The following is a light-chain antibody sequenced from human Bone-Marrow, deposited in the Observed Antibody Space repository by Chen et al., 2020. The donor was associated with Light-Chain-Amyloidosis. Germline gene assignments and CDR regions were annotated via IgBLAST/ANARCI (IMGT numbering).Light chain of an antibody. J-gene: IGKJ1*01. CDR2: AAS. Sequence: EIVVAQSPATLSVSPGERATLSCRAGQAIGTNLAWYQQKPGPAPRLRIYAASTRVTGIPARFSGSGSETEFTLIIARLPSEEFAVYYCQEYKDWPGTFGQGTKLEIK. CDR3: QEYKDWPGT. V-gene: IGKV3-15*01. CDR1: QAIGTN.